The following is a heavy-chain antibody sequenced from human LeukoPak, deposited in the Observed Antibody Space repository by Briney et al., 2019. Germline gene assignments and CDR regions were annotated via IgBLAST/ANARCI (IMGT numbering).Heavy chain of an antibody. Sequence: GGSLRLSCTASGFTFCDYAMSCVRQAPGKGLECGSFIIIKAYGGTTEYAASVKGRFTISRDDSKSIAYLQMNSLKTEDTAVYYCRGDSSGYYSDYGMDVWGQGTTVTVSS. CDR2: IIIKAYGGTT. J-gene: IGHJ6*02. CDR3: RGDSSGYYSDYGMDV. V-gene: IGHV3-49*04. D-gene: IGHD3-22*01. CDR1: GFTFCDYA.